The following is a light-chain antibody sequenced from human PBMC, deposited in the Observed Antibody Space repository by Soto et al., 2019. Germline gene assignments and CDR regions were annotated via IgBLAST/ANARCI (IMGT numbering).Light chain of an antibody. J-gene: IGLJ2*01. V-gene: IGLV2-23*01. CDR2: ETS. CDR3: CSYAGRSTFV. Sequence: QSALTQPASVSGSPGQSITISCTGSSRDVGTYNLVSWYQQYPGKPPTLMIYETSQRPSGVSSRFSGSKSGNTASLTISGLQADGEADYYCCSYAGRSTFVFGGGTKLTVL. CDR1: SRDVGTYNL.